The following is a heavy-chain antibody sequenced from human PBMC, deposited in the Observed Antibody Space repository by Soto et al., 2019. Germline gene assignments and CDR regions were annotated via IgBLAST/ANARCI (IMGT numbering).Heavy chain of an antibody. Sequence: GGSLRLSCAASGFTFSSYAMHWVRQAPGKGLEWVAVISYDGSNKYYADSVKGRFTIFRDNSKNTLYLQMNSLRAEDTAAYYCARAAAAGTSRSWFDPWGQGTLVTVSS. CDR1: GFTFSSYA. J-gene: IGHJ5*02. CDR3: ARAAAAGTSRSWFDP. V-gene: IGHV3-30-3*01. CDR2: ISYDGSNK. D-gene: IGHD6-13*01.